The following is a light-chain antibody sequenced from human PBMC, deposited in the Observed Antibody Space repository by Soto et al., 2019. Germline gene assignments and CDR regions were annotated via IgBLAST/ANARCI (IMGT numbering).Light chain of an antibody. CDR2: QDT. V-gene: IGLV3-1*01. Sequence: SYELTQPPSVSVSPGPTASITCSGDKLGDKYICWYQQKPGQSPVLVIYQDTKRPSGIPERFSGSNSGKTATLTISGTQAMDEADYYCQAWDSSADNYVFGTGTKLTVL. CDR3: QAWDSSADNYV. J-gene: IGLJ1*01. CDR1: KLGDKY.